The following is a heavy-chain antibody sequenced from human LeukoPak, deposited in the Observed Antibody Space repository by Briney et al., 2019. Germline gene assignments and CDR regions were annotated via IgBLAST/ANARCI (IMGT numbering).Heavy chain of an antibody. D-gene: IGHD3-3*01. V-gene: IGHV4-34*01. J-gene: IGHJ6*02. CDR3: ATQPRRITTFGVVPSMDV. CDR1: GGSFSGYY. CDR2: INHSGST. Sequence: SETLSLTCAVYGGSFSGYYWSWIRQPPGKGLEWIGEINHSGSTNYNPSLKSRVTISVDTSKNQFSLKLSSVTAADTAVYYCATQPRRITTFGVVPSMDVWGQGTTVTVSS.